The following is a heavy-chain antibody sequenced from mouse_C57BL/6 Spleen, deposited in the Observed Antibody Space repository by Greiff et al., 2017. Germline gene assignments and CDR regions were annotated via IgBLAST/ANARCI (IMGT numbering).Heavy chain of an antibody. Sequence: VQLQQSGAELVKPGASVKLSCTASGFHIKDYYMHWVKQRTEQGLEWIGRIDPEDGETKYAPKFQGKATITADTSSNTAYLQLSSLTSADTAVDYCARRPHVNRYYFDYWGQGTTRTVSS. J-gene: IGHJ2*01. CDR3: ARRPHVNRYYFDY. CDR2: IDPEDGET. V-gene: IGHV14-2*01. CDR1: GFHIKDYY.